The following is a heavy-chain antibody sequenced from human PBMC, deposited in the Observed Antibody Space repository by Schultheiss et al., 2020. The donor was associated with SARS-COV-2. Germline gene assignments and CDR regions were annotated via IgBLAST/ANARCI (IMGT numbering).Heavy chain of an antibody. CDR1: GFTFRTYS. J-gene: IGHJ4*02. CDR3: ARDSRGTVDY. Sequence: GESLKISCAASGFTFRTYSMNWVRQAPGKGLEWVSSISSSRSYMNYADSVKGRFTISRDNAKNSLYLQMNSLRAEDTAVYYCARDSRGTVDYWGQGTLVTVSS. V-gene: IGHV3-21*01. D-gene: IGHD1-26*01. CDR2: ISSSRSYM.